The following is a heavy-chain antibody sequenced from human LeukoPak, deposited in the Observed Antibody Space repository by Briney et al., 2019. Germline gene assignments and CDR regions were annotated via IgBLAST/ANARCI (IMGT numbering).Heavy chain of an antibody. CDR3: VRDKDWGFDP. J-gene: IGHJ5*02. CDR1: GFTFTSYT. Sequence: GGSLRLSCAASGFTFTSYTMNWVRQAPGKGLEWVSHIGTGTSTVGYADSIKGRFTISRDNAKNSVDLQMSSLRVDDSAVYYCVRDKDWGFDPWGQGTLVTVSS. CDR2: IGTGTSTV. D-gene: IGHD7-27*01. V-gene: IGHV3-48*01.